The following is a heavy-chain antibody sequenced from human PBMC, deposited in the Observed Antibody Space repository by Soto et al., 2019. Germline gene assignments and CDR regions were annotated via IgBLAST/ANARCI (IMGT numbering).Heavy chain of an antibody. CDR3: ARILSGYCSGGSCSFDDFDI. CDR1: GYTFTSYD. D-gene: IGHD2-15*01. Sequence: ASVKVSCKASGYTFTSYDINWVRQATGQGLEWMGWMNPNSGNTGYAQKFQGRVTMTRNTSISTAYMELSSLRSEDTAVYYCARILSGYCSGGSCSFDDFDIWGQGTMVTVSS. CDR2: MNPNSGNT. J-gene: IGHJ3*02. V-gene: IGHV1-8*01.